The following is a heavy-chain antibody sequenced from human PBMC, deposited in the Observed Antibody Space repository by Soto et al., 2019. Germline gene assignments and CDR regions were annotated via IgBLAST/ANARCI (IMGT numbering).Heavy chain of an antibody. CDR3: ARGRVVNPYFQH. D-gene: IGHD3-22*01. CDR1: GGSFSGYY. V-gene: IGHV4-34*01. CDR2: INHSGST. J-gene: IGHJ1*01. Sequence: QVQLQQWGAGLLKPSETLSLTCAVYGGSFSGYYWSWIRQPPGKGLEWIGEINHSGSTNYNPSLKSRVTISVDTSKNQFSLKLSSVTAADTAVNYCARGRVVNPYFQHWGQGTLVTVSS.